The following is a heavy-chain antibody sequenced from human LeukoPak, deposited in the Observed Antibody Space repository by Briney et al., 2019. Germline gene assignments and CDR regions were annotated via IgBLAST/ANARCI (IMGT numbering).Heavy chain of an antibody. V-gene: IGHV1-2*02. CDR2: INPNSGGT. Sequence: ASVKVSCKASGYTFTGYYMHWVRQAPGQGLEWMGWINPNSGGTNYAQKFQGRATMTRDTSISTVYMELSRLSSDDTAVYYCARDVGGIRRFDPWGQGTLVTVSS. D-gene: IGHD2-15*01. CDR1: GYTFTGYY. J-gene: IGHJ5*02. CDR3: ARDVGGIRRFDP.